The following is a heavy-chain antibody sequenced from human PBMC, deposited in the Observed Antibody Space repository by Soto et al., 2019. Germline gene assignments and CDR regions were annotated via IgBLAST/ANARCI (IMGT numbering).Heavy chain of an antibody. CDR1: GGSISSYY. J-gene: IGHJ4*02. D-gene: IGHD4-17*01. CDR3: ARDSDGDYYFDY. V-gene: IGHV4-59*01. CDR2: IYYSGST. Sequence: PSETLSLTCTVSGGSISSYYWSWIRQPPGKGLEWIGYIYYSGSTNYNPSLKSRVTISVDTSKNQFSLKLSSVTAADTAVYYCARDSDGDYYFDYWGQGTLVTV.